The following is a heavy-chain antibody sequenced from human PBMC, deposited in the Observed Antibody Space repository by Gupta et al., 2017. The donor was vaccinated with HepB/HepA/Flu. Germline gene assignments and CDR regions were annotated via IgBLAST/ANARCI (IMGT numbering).Heavy chain of an antibody. J-gene: IGHJ4*02. CDR3: AREASYCGGECYHFDY. Sequence: VRQTPGKGLEWVSVIYSGGTTYYADSVKGRFTISRDNSKNKSDLQMNSLRAEDTAVYYCAREASYCGGECYHFDYWGQGNLVTVSS. D-gene: IGHD2-21*01. V-gene: IGHV3-66*01. CDR2: IYSGGTT.